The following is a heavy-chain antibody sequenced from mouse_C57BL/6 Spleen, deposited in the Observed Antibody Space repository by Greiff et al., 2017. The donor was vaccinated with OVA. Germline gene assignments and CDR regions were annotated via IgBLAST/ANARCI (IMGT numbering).Heavy chain of an antibody. CDR3: ARDAGYDGAWFAY. V-gene: IGHV5-4*01. D-gene: IGHD2-2*01. CDR1: GFTFSSYA. Sequence: EVMLVESGGGLVKPGGSLKLSCAASGFTFSSYAMSWVRQTPEKRLEWVATISDGGSYTYYPDNVKGRFTISRDNAKNNLYLQMSHLKSEDTAMYYCARDAGYDGAWFAYWGQGTLVTVSA. CDR2: ISDGGSYT. J-gene: IGHJ3*01.